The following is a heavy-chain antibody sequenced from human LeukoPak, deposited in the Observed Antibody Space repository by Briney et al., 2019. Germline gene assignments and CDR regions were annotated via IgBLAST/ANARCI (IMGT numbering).Heavy chain of an antibody. D-gene: IGHD3-22*01. V-gene: IGHV3-11*04. J-gene: IGHJ3*01. Sequence: GGSLRLSCAASGFSLSDYYMRWIRQAPGKGLEWVSDISSSGSTIYYADSVKGRFTISRDNAKNSLYLQMNSLRTEDTAVYYCSAGEGYYDSSDYYSAWAFNVWGQGTMVTVSS. CDR1: GFSLSDYY. CDR3: SAGEGYYDSSDYYSAWAFNV. CDR2: ISSSGSTI.